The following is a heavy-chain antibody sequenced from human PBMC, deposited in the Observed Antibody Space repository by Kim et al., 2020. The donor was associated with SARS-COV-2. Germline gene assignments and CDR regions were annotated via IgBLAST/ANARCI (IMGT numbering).Heavy chain of an antibody. Sequence: GGSLRLSCAASGFTFSNYWMSWVRQAPGKGLEWVANIRQGESEKNYADSVKGRFTISTDSAKDSLYLEMNSLKDEDTAVYFCVRQGYSISLFSKCLGQWGQGPL. CDR2: IRQGESEK. D-gene: IGHD6-13*01. CDR1: GFTFSNYW. CDR3: VRQGYSISLFSKCLGQ. V-gene: IGHV3-7*01. J-gene: IGHJ4*02.